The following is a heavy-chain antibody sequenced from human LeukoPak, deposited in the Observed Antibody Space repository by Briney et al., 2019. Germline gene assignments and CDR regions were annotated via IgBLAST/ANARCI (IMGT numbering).Heavy chain of an antibody. CDR1: GYSISNGYY. CDR3: ARSPRITIFGVVIPYYFDY. Sequence: SETLSLTCAVSGYSISNGYYWGWIRQPPGKGLEWIGEINHSGSTNYNPSLKSRVTISVDTSKNQFSLKLSSVTAADTAVYYCARSPRITIFGVVIPYYFDYWGQGTLVTVSS. J-gene: IGHJ4*02. CDR2: INHSGST. V-gene: IGHV4-38-2*01. D-gene: IGHD3-3*01.